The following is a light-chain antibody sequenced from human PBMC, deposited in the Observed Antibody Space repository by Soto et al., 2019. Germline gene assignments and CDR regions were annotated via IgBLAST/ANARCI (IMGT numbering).Light chain of an antibody. CDR3: SSNASSNNHV. CDR2: EVN. J-gene: IGLJ1*01. V-gene: IGLV2-8*01. Sequence: QSVLTQPPSASGSPGQSVTISCTGTSSVVGGYNYVSCYQQHPGKAPKLMIYEVNKRPSGVPDRFSGSKSGNTASLTVSGLQAEDEADYYSSSNASSNNHVFGPGTKVTVL. CDR1: SSVVGGYNY.